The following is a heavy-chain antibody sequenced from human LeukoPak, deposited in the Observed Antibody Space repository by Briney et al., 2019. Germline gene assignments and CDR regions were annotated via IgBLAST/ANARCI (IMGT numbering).Heavy chain of an antibody. Sequence: KPSETLSLTCAVYGGSFSGYYWSWIRQPAGKGLEWIGRVYTSGSTNYNPSLKSRVTMSVDTSKNQFSLKLNSVTAADTAVYYCALRGYCSGNNCYSDYWGQGTLVTVSS. V-gene: IGHV4-59*10. CDR2: VYTSGST. J-gene: IGHJ4*02. D-gene: IGHD2-15*01. CDR1: GGSFSGYY. CDR3: ALRGYCSGNNCYSDY.